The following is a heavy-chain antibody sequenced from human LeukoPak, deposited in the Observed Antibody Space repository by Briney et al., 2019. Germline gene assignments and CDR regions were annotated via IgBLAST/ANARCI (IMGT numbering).Heavy chain of an antibody. CDR3: ATRSVLIRVILVGFQKEAYYFGS. D-gene: IGHD3-22*01. CDR1: GNTHSKYV. CDR2: NSDRGGRT. J-gene: IGHJ4*02. V-gene: IGHV3-23*01. Sequence: GGALRLSCAVSGNTHSKYVMSWVRDAPGEGREWVSGNSDRGGRTNYADPVKRGVHISRDNPKNTLYMQMNSLRPEDTAVYFCATRSVLIRVILVGFQKEAYYFGSWGQGALVTVSS.